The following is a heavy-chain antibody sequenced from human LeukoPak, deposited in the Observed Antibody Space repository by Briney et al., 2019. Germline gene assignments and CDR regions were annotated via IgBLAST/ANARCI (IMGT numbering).Heavy chain of an antibody. D-gene: IGHD2-2*01. CDR3: ARIGLGSSEDY. V-gene: IGHV4-61*08. J-gene: IGHJ4*02. CDR2: IYYSGST. Sequence: SETLSLTCAVSGGSISRGGYSWSWIRQPPGKGLEWIGYIYYSGSTNYNPSLKSRVTISVDTSKNQFSLKLSSVTAADTAVYYCARIGLGSSEDYWGQGTLVTVSS. CDR1: GGSISRGGYS.